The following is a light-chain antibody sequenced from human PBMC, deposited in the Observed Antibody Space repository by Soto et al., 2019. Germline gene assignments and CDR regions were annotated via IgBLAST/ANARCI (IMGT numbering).Light chain of an antibody. V-gene: IGKV3-15*01. Sequence: EIVLTQSPATLSVSPGERATLSCRASQSVSSILAWYQQKPGQAPRLLIYGASTRATGIPARFSGSGSGTEFTLTISSLQSEDFAVYYCHHSISWPPEYTFGQGTKLEIK. CDR3: HHSISWPPEYT. J-gene: IGKJ2*01. CDR1: QSVSSI. CDR2: GAS.